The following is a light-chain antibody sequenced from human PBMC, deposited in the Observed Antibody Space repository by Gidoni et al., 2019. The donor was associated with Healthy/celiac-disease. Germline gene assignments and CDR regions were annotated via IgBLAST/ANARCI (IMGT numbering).Light chain of an antibody. CDR2: AAS. J-gene: IGKJ5*01. Sequence: IELTQSPSSLSASVGDRVTITCRASHGISSYLAWYQQKPGKAPKLLLYAASTMQSGVPPRFSSSRSGTDFTLPIISRQPEDFATYYCRQLNSYHSTFGQXTRLEIK. CDR1: HGISSY. CDR3: RQLNSYHST. V-gene: IGKV1-9*01.